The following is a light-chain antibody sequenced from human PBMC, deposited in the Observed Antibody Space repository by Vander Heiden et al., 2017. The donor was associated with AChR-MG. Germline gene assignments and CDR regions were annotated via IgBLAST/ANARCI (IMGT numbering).Light chain of an antibody. V-gene: IGLV2-14*01. Sequence: QSALTQPASVSGSPGQSITISCTGTSSDVGGYNYVSWYQQHPGKAPKRMIYDVSKRPSGVSNRFSGSKSGNTASLTISGLQAEDEADYYCSSYTSSSVVCGGGTKLTVL. J-gene: IGLJ2*01. CDR3: SSYTSSSVV. CDR1: SSDVGGYNY. CDR2: DVS.